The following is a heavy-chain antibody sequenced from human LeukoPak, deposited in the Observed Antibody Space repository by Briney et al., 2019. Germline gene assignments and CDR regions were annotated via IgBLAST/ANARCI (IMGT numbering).Heavy chain of an antibody. Sequence: SETLSLTCAVYGGSFSGYYWSWIRQPPGKGLEWIGEINHSGSTNYNPSLKSRVTISVDTSKNQFSLKLSSVTAADTAVYYCARHRFSGYCSGGSCPYYYYGMDVWGQGTTVTVSS. CDR1: GGSFSGYY. J-gene: IGHJ6*02. CDR3: ARHRFSGYCSGGSCPYYYYGMDV. D-gene: IGHD2-15*01. V-gene: IGHV4-34*01. CDR2: INHSGST.